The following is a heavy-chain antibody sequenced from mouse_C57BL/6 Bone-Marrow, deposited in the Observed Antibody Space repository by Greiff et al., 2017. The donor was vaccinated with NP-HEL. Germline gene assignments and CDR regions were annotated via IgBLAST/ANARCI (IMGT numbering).Heavy chain of an antibody. CDR3: ARDYYGSSSDY. D-gene: IGHD1-1*01. Sequence: QVHVKQPGAELVRPGSSVKLSCKASGYTFTSYWMDWVKQRPGQGLEWIGNIYPSDSETHYNQKFKDKATLTVDKSSSTAYMQLSSLTSEDSAVYYCARDYYGSSSDYWGQGTTLTVSS. CDR2: IYPSDSET. CDR1: GYTFTSYW. V-gene: IGHV1-61*01. J-gene: IGHJ2*01.